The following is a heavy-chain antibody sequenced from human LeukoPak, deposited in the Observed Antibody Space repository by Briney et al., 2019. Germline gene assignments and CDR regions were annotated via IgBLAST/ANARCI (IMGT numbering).Heavy chain of an antibody. J-gene: IGHJ6*02. V-gene: IGHV3-48*03. CDR2: ISVRAGTI. Sequence: GGSLRLSCAASGFGFGQYEMNWVRQAPGKGLEWIAYISVRAGTIYYGDSAEGRLTISRDDAKNSLYLQMNGLRVEDTAIYYCAKDFPHYYEVPHGMDVWGQGTTVTV. CDR1: GFGFGQYE. CDR3: AKDFPHYYEVPHGMDV. D-gene: IGHD3-22*01.